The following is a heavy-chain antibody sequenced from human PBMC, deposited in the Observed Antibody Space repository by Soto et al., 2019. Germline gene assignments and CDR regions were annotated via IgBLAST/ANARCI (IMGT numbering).Heavy chain of an antibody. Sequence: QVQLVQSGPEVKKPGASVKVSCKASGYPFTGYYIHWVRQAPGQGLEWMGWINPSGGDTNFAQNFLGRVTMTRDTSISTAYMELSSLRSDDTAIYYCARTTVPNYYGDYWGQGTLVTVSS. CDR2: INPSGGDT. CDR1: GYPFTGYY. V-gene: IGHV1-2*02. D-gene: IGHD3-22*01. J-gene: IGHJ4*02. CDR3: ARTTVPNYYGDY.